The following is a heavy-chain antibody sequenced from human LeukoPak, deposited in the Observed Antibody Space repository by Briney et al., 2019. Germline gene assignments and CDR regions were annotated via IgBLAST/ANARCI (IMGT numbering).Heavy chain of an antibody. Sequence: GGSLRLSCAASGFTFRSHGMHWVRQAPGKGLQWVTFIQFDGSDKAYADSVKDRFTISRDNSKNTLELQMNSLRADDTAIYYCAKHYFVALTGTGLGLFEYWGQGALVTVSP. J-gene: IGHJ4*02. D-gene: IGHD1-1*01. CDR2: IQFDGSDK. CDR3: AKHYFVALTGTGLGLFEY. CDR1: GFTFRSHG. V-gene: IGHV3-30*02.